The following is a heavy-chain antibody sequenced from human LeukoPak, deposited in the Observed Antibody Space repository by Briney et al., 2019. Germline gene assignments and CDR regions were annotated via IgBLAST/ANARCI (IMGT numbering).Heavy chain of an antibody. D-gene: IGHD3-22*01. Sequence: SGTLSLTCTVSGGSISSYYWSWIRQPPGKGLEWIGYIYYSGSTNYNPSLKSRVTISVDTSKNQFSLKLSSVTAADTAVYYCARGSSVTYYYDSSGYYYGGIDAFDIWGQGTMVTVSS. CDR2: IYYSGST. CDR1: GGSISSYY. V-gene: IGHV4-59*01. J-gene: IGHJ3*02. CDR3: ARGSSVTYYYDSSGYYYGGIDAFDI.